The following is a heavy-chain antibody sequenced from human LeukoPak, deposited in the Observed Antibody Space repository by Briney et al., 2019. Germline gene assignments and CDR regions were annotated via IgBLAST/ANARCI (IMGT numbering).Heavy chain of an antibody. D-gene: IGHD3-10*01. J-gene: IGHJ4*02. V-gene: IGHV3-30*04. CDR3: ARKDSGRYIMPLEY. Sequence: SGGSLRLSCAASGFTFRSYAMHWVRQAPGKGLEWVAVVSYDGSNKYYADSMKGRFTISRDNSKNTLYLQMNSLRAEDTAVYYCARKDSGRYIMPLEYWGQGTLVTVSS. CDR1: GFTFRSYA. CDR2: VSYDGSNK.